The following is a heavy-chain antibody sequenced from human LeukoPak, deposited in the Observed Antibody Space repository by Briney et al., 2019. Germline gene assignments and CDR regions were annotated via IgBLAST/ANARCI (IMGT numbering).Heavy chain of an antibody. J-gene: IGHJ4*02. CDR3: AREEGDFWSGYYSFDY. V-gene: IGHV3-53*01. D-gene: IGHD3-3*01. CDR1: GFTVSSNY. CDR2: IYSGGST. Sequence: TGGSLRLSCAASGFTVSSNYMSWVRQAPGKGLEWVSVIYSGGSTYYADSVKGRFTISRDNSKNTLYLQMNSLRAEDTAVYYCAREEGDFWSGYYSFDYWGQGTLVTVSS.